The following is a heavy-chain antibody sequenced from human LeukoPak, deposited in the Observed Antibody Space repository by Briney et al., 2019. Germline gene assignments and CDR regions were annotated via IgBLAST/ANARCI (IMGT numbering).Heavy chain of an antibody. CDR3: ARNGGSGTYYDGSFDY. J-gene: IGHJ4*02. V-gene: IGHV4-39*07. CDR2: ISYSGTT. Sequence: SETLSLTCTVSGGSINSSNYYWGWIRQPPGKGLEWIVSISYSGTTNYNPSLKSRVTMSVDTSKNQFSLKLSSVTAADTAVYYCARNGGSGTYYDGSFDYWGQGTLVTVSS. D-gene: IGHD1-26*01. CDR1: GGSINSSNYY.